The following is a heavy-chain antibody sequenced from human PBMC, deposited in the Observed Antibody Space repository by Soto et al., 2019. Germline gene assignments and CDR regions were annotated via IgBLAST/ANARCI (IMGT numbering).Heavy chain of an antibody. Sequence: QVQLVQSGAEVKKPGASVKVSCKASGYTFTSYGISWVRQAPGQGLEWMGWISAYNGNTNYAQKLQGRVTMTTDTTTSIAYMELRSLRSDDTAVYYCARASDYDYIWGSYRYRYFDYWGQGTLVTVSS. CDR3: ARASDYDYIWGSYRYRYFDY. V-gene: IGHV1-18*01. J-gene: IGHJ4*02. CDR2: ISAYNGNT. CDR1: GYTFTSYG. D-gene: IGHD3-16*02.